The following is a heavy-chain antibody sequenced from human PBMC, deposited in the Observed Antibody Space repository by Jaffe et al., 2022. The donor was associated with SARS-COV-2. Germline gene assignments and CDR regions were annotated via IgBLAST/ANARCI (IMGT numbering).Heavy chain of an antibody. D-gene: IGHD3-22*01. CDR3: AKAPPGLLLIIYY. Sequence: QVQLVESGGGVVQPGRSLRLSCAASGFTFSSYGMHWVRQAPGKGLEWVAVISYDGSNKYYADSVKGRFTISRDNSKNTLYLQMNSLRAEDTAVYYCAKAPPGLLLIIYYWGQGTLVTVSS. V-gene: IGHV3-30*18. J-gene: IGHJ4*02. CDR1: GFTFSSYG. CDR2: ISYDGSNK.